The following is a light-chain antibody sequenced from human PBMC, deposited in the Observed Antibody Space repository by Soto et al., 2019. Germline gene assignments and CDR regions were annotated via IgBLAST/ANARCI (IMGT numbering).Light chain of an antibody. J-gene: IGKJ2*02. CDR1: QSISNF. V-gene: IGKV1-39*01. CDR2: GAS. CDR3: QQRSNWPPECT. Sequence: DIEMTQSPSSLSASVGDRVTITCRASQSISNFLSWYRKSPGRAPELLIYGASTLQSGVPSRFSGSGSGTDFTLTISSLQPEDFAVYYCQQRSNWPPECTFGQGTKLEIK.